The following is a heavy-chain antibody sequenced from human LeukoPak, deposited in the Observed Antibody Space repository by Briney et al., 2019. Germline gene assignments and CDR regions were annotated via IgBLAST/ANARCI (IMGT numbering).Heavy chain of an antibody. D-gene: IGHD2-2*02. CDR1: GYTFTSYD. V-gene: IGHV1-8*01. CDR2: MNPNSGNT. J-gene: IGHJ5*02. CDR3: QAIVVVPAAIHA. Sequence: ASVKVSCKASGYTFTSYDINWVRQATGQGLEWMGWMNPNSGNTGYAQKFQGRVTMTRNTSISTAYMELSSLRSEDTAVYYCQAIVVVPAAIHAWGQGTLVTVSS.